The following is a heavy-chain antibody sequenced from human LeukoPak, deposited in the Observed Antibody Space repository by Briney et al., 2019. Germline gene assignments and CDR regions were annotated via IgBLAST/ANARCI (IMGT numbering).Heavy chain of an antibody. D-gene: IGHD6-13*01. J-gene: IGHJ4*02. CDR1: GGSISSGDYY. CDR2: IYYSGST. Sequence: SETLSLTCTVSGGSISSGDYYWSWIRQPPGKGLEWIGYIYYSGSTYYNPSLKSRVTISVDTSKNQFSLKLSSVTAADTAVYYCASYSSSWYERGGTFDYWGQGTLVTVPS. V-gene: IGHV4-30-4*08. CDR3: ASYSSSWYERGGTFDY.